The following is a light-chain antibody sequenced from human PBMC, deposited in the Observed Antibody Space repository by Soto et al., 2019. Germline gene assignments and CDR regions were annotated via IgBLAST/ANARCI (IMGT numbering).Light chain of an antibody. CDR2: EVS. CDR1: SSDAGSYNR. J-gene: IGLJ1*01. V-gene: IGLV2-23*02. CDR3: CSYAGSSTSYV. Sequence: QSALTEPPSVSGSPGQSITISCNGPSSDAGSYNRVSWYQQHPGKAPKHMIYEVSKRPSGVSNRFSGSKSGNTASLTISGLQAADEAVYYCCSYAGSSTSYVFGTGTKLTVL.